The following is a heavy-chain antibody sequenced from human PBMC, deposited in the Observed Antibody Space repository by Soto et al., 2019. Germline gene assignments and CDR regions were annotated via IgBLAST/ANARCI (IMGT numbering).Heavy chain of an antibody. Sequence: SETLSLTCAVYGGSFSGYYWSWIRQPPGKGLEWIGEINHSGSTNYNPSLKSRVTISVDTSKNQFSLKLSSVTAADTAVYYCARSGIVTTGTDYFDYWGQGIQVTVSS. CDR2: INHSGST. D-gene: IGHD6-13*01. CDR3: ARSGIVTTGTDYFDY. J-gene: IGHJ4*02. CDR1: GGSFSGYY. V-gene: IGHV4-34*01.